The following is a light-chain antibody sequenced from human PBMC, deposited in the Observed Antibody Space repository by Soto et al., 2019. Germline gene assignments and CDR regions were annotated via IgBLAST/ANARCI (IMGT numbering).Light chain of an antibody. CDR3: QSYAASDLII. V-gene: IGLV6-57*04. CDR2: EDS. CDR1: SGSIVSNY. Sequence: NFMLTQPPSVSESPGKTVTISCTRSSGSIVSNYVQWYQQCPGSAPSTIIFEDSQRPSGVPDRFSGSIDHSSNSAFLTISGLRTEDEADYYCQSYAASDLIIFGGGTKLTVL. J-gene: IGLJ2*01.